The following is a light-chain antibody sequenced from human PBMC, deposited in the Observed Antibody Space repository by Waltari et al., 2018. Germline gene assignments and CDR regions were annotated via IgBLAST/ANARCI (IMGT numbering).Light chain of an antibody. Sequence: QSALTQPASVSGSPGQSITISCTGTSSDVGTYKLVSWYQQHPGKDPRLMVSEVANRPAGLSNRFSGSKPGNTASLTLSGLQAEDEAEYYCCSFAGSSTYYVFGTGTKVTVL. V-gene: IGLV2-23*02. J-gene: IGLJ1*01. CDR2: EVA. CDR1: SSDVGTYKL. CDR3: CSFAGSSTYYV.